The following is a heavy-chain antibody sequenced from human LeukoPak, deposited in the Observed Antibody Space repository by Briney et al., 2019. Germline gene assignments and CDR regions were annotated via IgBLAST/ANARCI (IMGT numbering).Heavy chain of an antibody. CDR2: IYYSGST. CDR3: ARNGVVAATKYFDY. Sequence: PSETLSLTCTVSGGSISSGDYYWSWIRQPPGKGLEWIGYIYYSGSTYYNPSLKSRVTISVDTSKNQFSLKLSSVTAADTAVCYCARNGVVAATKYFDYWGQGTLVTVSS. CDR1: GGSISSGDYY. J-gene: IGHJ4*02. V-gene: IGHV4-30-4*08. D-gene: IGHD2-15*01.